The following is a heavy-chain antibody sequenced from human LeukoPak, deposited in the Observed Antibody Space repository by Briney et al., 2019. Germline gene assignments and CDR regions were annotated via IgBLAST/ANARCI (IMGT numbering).Heavy chain of an antibody. CDR3: ATCGGGTCYSNFHYFGMDV. CDR1: GFTFSSYT. D-gene: IGHD2-15*01. J-gene: IGHJ6*02. Sequence: PGGSLRPSCAASGFTFSSYTLTWVRQAPGKGLEWVSSISGDSSYIDYVDSLKGRFTISRDNTKKSLYLQMNSLRAEDTAIYYCATCGGGTCYSNFHYFGMDVWGRGTTVTVSS. CDR2: ISGDSSYI. V-gene: IGHV3-21*01.